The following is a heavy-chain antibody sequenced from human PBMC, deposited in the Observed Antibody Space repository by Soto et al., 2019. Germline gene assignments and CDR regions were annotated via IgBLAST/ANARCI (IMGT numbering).Heavy chain of an antibody. V-gene: IGHV4-38-2*02. CDR2: IYHSGTT. CDR1: GYSINSGYY. CDR3: ATLTPPFDY. Sequence: SETLSLTCTVSGYSINSGYYWGWVRQSPGKGLEWIGTIYHSGTTYYNPSLKSRVTISVDTSKNQFSLKLNSVTAADTAVHYCATLTPPFDYWGQGTLVTVSS. J-gene: IGHJ4*02. D-gene: IGHD3-9*01.